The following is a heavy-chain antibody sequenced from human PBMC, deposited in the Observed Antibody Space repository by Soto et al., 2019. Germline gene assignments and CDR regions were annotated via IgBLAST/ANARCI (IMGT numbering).Heavy chain of an antibody. Sequence: ASVKVSCKASGYTFTGPYIYWVRQAPGQGLEWMGWINPNSGGTDFAQKFQGRITMTRDTSISTVYMELKSLRSDDTGVYYCALDFRTECHGVYVWG. CDR3: ALDFRTECHGVYV. V-gene: IGHV1-2*02. CDR2: INPNSGGT. CDR1: GYTFTGPY. J-gene: IGHJ6*01.